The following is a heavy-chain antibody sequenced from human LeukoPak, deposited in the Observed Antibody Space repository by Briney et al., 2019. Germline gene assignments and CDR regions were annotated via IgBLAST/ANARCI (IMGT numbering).Heavy chain of an antibody. J-gene: IGHJ6*03. V-gene: IGHV1-8*03. D-gene: IGHD5-18*01. CDR3: ARGGYSYGYYYYYYMDV. CDR1: GYTFTSYD. CDR2: MNPNSGNT. Sequence: GASVKVSCKASGYTFTSYDINWVRQATGQGLEWMGWMNPNSGNTGYAQKFQGRVTITRNTSISTAYMELSSLRSEDTAVYYCARGGYSYGYYYYYYMDVWGKGTTVTVSS.